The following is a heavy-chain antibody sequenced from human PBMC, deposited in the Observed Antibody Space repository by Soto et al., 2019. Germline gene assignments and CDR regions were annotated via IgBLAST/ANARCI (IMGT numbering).Heavy chain of an antibody. D-gene: IGHD3-9*01. J-gene: IGHJ4*02. CDR2: IWYDGSNK. CDR3: ARDSVLRYPDY. CDR1: GFTFSSYG. Sequence: GGSLRLSCAASGFTFSSYGMHWVRQAPGKGLEWVAVIWYDGSNKYYADSVKGRFTISRDNSKNTLYLQMNSLRAEDTAVYYCARDSVLRYPDYWGQGTLVTVSS. V-gene: IGHV3-33*01.